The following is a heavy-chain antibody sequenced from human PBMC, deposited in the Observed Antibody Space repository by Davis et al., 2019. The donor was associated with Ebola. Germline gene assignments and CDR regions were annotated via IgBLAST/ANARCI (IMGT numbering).Heavy chain of an antibody. CDR1: GFTFNSHW. Sequence: HTGGSLRLSCAASGFTFNSHWMHWVRQAPGKGLVWVSRINSYGTTTTYADSVKGRFTISRDNAKNTLYLQMNSLRVEDSAVYYCARGRFTSGHSCYSDYWGQGTLVTVSS. V-gene: IGHV3-74*03. J-gene: IGHJ4*02. CDR3: ARGRFTSGHSCYSDY. D-gene: IGHD2-15*01. CDR2: INSYGTTT.